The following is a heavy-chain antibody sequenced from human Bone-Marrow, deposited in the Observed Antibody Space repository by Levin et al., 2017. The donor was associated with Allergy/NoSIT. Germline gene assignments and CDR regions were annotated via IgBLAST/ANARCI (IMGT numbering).Heavy chain of an antibody. J-gene: IGHJ6*03. CDR3: ARVGHYYYHMDV. CDR1: GGSISSYY. V-gene: IGHV4-59*01. CDR2: IYYSGST. D-gene: IGHD3-16*01. Sequence: SETLSLTCTVSGGSISSYYWSWIRQPPGKGLEWIGYIYYSGSTNYNPSLKSRVTISVDTSKNQFSLKLSSVTAADTAVYYCARVGHYYYHMDVWGKGTTVTVSS.